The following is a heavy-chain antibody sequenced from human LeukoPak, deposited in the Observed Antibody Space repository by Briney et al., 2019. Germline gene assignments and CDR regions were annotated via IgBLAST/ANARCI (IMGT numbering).Heavy chain of an antibody. CDR1: GGSISSYF. CDR2: IFNSGST. CDR3: ARSRPTYYYDSSGTNFDY. J-gene: IGHJ4*02. D-gene: IGHD3-22*01. Sequence: KPSETLSLTRPVSGGSISSYFWSWIRQPPGEGLEWNGYIFNSGSTNYNPSLKSRVTISVDTSKNQFSLKLSPVTAADTAVYYCARSRPTYYYDSSGTNFDYWGQGTLVTVSS. V-gene: IGHV4-59*08.